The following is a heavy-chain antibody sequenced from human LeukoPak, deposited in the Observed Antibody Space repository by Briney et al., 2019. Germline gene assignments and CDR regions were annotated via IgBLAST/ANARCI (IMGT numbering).Heavy chain of an antibody. CDR1: GGSFSGYY. CDR2: INHSGST. D-gene: IGHD2-15*01. CDR3: ASGGYCSGGSCSDDAFDI. J-gene: IGHJ3*02. Sequence: SETLSLTWAVYGGSFSGYYWSWIRQPPGKGLEWIGEINHSGSTNYNPSLKSRVTISVATSKNQFSLKLSSVTAADTAVYYCASGGYCSGGSCSDDAFDIWGQGTMVTVSS. V-gene: IGHV4-34*01.